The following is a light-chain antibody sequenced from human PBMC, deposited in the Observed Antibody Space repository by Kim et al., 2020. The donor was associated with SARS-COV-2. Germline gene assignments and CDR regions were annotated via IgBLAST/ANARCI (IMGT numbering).Light chain of an antibody. CDR1: GRVFGVYTD. CDR2: KVN. V-gene: IGLV2-8*01. Sequence: TLACMGTGRVFGVYTDVSWYQQHPGKTPKLMIYKVNKRPSGVPDRFSGSKSGNAAALTVSGLQAEDEADYYCSSYAGSNNLVFGGGTQLTVL. J-gene: IGLJ2*01. CDR3: SSYAGSNNLV.